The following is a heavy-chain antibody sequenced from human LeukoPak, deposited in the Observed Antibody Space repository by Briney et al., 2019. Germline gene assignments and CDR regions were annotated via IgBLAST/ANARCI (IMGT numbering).Heavy chain of an antibody. J-gene: IGHJ6*03. V-gene: IGHV3-20*04. Sequence: GGSLRLSCAASGFTFDDYGMSWVRQAPGKGLEWVSGINWNGGSTGYADSVKGRFTISRDNAKNSLYLQMNSLRAEDTALYYCARAEYSSPSGEDYYYMDVWGKGTTVTVSS. D-gene: IGHD6-6*01. CDR3: ARAEYSSPSGEDYYYMDV. CDR1: GFTFDDYG. CDR2: INWNGGST.